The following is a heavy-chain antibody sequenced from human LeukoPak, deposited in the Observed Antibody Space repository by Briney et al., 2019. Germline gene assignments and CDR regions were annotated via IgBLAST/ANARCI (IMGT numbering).Heavy chain of an antibody. J-gene: IGHJ4*02. CDR1: GFIFSNYG. Sequence: GGSLRLSCAASGFIFSNYGMHWVRQAPGKGLEGVAVVWYDGSNIYYADSVKGRFTISRDNSKNMLYLQMNSLRAEDTAVYYCARDPSLRVTLDYWGQGTLVTVSS. CDR2: VWYDGSNI. D-gene: IGHD5/OR15-5a*01. V-gene: IGHV3-33*01. CDR3: ARDPSLRVTLDY.